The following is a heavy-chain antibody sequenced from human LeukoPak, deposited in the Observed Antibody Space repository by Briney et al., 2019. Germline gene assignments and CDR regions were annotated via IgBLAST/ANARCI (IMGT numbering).Heavy chain of an antibody. CDR2: ISGGGVNT. D-gene: IGHD3-3*01. CDR3: AKAWTAGYDRAFFDS. Sequence: GGSLRLSCAASGFTFRSYGMTWVRQAPGKGIQWASSISGGGVNTYYADSVKGRFTISRDNSRNTVYLQMNWLRVDDTATYYCAKAWTAGYDRAFFDSWGRGTLVTVSS. V-gene: IGHV3-23*01. J-gene: IGHJ4*02. CDR1: GFTFRSYG.